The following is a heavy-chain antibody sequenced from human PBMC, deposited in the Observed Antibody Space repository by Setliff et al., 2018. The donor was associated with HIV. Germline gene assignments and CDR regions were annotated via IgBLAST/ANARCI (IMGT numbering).Heavy chain of an antibody. CDR3: ARGKGGLVGPAEFDY. Sequence: SETLSLTCAVYGGSFSGYHWNWIRQFPGKGLEWIGEINHTGNTQYNPSLKSRVTISEETSKNQFSLKLKSETAADTAIYFCARGKGGLVGPAEFDYWGPGTLVTVSS. J-gene: IGHJ4*02. CDR2: INHTGNT. CDR1: GGSFSGYH. D-gene: IGHD1-26*01. V-gene: IGHV4-34*01.